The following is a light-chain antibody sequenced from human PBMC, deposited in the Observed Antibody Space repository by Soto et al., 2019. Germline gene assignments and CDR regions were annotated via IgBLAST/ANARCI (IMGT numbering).Light chain of an antibody. CDR3: QQYGTSALIT. CDR1: QSVGSNY. CDR2: GAS. V-gene: IGKV3-20*01. J-gene: IGKJ5*01. Sequence: VLTQSPGTLSLSPGERATLSCRASQSVGSNYLAWYQQKPGQAPRLLIYGASSRATGIPDRFSGSGSGTDFTLTISRLEPEDFAVYYCQQYGTSALITFGHGTRLEIK.